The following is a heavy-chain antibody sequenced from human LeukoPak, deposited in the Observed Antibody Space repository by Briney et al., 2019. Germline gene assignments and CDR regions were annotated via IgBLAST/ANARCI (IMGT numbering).Heavy chain of an antibody. CDR1: GGSISSYD. Sequence: PSGTLSLTCTVSGGSISSYDWSWIRQPPGKGLEWIGYIYSSGSTNYNPSLKSRVTISVDTSKNQFSLKLSSVTAADTAVYYCARMTTDAFDIWGQGTMVTVSS. J-gene: IGHJ3*02. V-gene: IGHV4-59*01. D-gene: IGHD4-17*01. CDR3: ARMTTDAFDI. CDR2: IYSSGST.